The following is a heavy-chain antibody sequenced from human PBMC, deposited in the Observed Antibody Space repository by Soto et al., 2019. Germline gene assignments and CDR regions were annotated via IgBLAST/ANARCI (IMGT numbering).Heavy chain of an antibody. CDR3: ATVIFFHMTFVT. CDR2: ISGDGDTI. D-gene: IGHD3-3*02. Sequence: VSLRLSCEASGVRFSCYAMSWVRQAPGKGLEWVASISGDGDTIYYGDSVKGRFTLSRDNSNNTLFLKMSSLRAGDTAIYYCATVIFFHMTFVTWGQGTPVTVSS. CDR1: GVRFSCYA. V-gene: IGHV3-23*01. J-gene: IGHJ5*02.